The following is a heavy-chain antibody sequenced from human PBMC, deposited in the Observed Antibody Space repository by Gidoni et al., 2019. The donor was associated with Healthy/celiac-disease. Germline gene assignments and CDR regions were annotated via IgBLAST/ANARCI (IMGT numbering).Heavy chain of an antibody. J-gene: IGHJ4*02. Sequence: EVHLVQSGAEVKKPGESLKISCKGSGYSFTSYWIGWVRQMPGKGLEWMGIIYPGDSDTRYSPSFQGQVTISADKSISTAYLQWSSLKASDTAMYYCAAGHYDFWSGYGDYFDYWGQGTLVTVSS. CDR2: IYPGDSDT. CDR3: AAGHYDFWSGYGDYFDY. V-gene: IGHV5-51*01. D-gene: IGHD3-3*01. CDR1: GYSFTSYW.